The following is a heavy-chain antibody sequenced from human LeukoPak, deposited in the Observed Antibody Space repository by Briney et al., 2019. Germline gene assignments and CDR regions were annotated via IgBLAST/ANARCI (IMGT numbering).Heavy chain of an antibody. V-gene: IGHV4-30-4*01. J-gene: IGHJ4*02. D-gene: IGHD2-2*01. CDR1: GGSISSGDYY. CDR3: ARVVPAATGTDY. Sequence: SETLSLTCTVSGGSISSGDYYWSWIRQPPGKGLEWIGYIYYSGSTYYNPSLKSRVTISVDTSKNQFSLKLSSVTAADTAVYYCARVVPAATGTDYWGQGTLVTVSS. CDR2: IYYSGST.